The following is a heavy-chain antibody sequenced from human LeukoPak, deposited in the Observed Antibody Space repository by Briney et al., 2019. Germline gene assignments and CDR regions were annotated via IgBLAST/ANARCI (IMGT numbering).Heavy chain of an antibody. CDR2: IKQDGSEK. CDR1: GFTFSSYW. D-gene: IGHD3-22*01. CDR3: VRDEYTRGYTN. Sequence: GGSLRLYCAASGFTFSSYWMHWVRQAPGKGLEWVANIKQDGSEKYYVDSVKGRFTISRDNAKNSLYLQMNSLRGEDTAVYPCVRDEYTRGYTNWGQGTLVTVSS. V-gene: IGHV3-7*01. J-gene: IGHJ4*02.